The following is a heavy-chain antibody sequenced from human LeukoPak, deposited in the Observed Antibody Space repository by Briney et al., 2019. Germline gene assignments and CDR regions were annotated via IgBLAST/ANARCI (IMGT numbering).Heavy chain of an antibody. Sequence: GGSLRLSCAASGFTFSSYSMNWVRQAPGKGLEWVSYISSSSSTIYYADSVKGRFTISRDNAKNSLYLQMNSLRAEDTAVYHCARGNYYDFFDYWGQGTLVTVSS. CDR1: GFTFSSYS. J-gene: IGHJ4*02. CDR3: ARGNYYDFFDY. CDR2: ISSSSSTI. V-gene: IGHV3-48*01. D-gene: IGHD3-22*01.